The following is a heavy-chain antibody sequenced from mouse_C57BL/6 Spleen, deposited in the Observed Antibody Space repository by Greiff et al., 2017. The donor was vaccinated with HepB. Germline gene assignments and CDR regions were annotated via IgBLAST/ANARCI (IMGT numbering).Heavy chain of an antibody. V-gene: IGHV5-16*01. J-gene: IGHJ4*01. Sequence: DVKLVESEGGLVQPGSSMKLSCTASGFTFSDYYMAWVRPVPEKGLEWVANINYDGSSTYYLDSLKSRFIISRDNAKNILYLQMSSLKSEDTATYYCARVAHPYYYAMDYWGQGTSVTVSS. CDR2: INYDGSST. CDR1: GFTFSDYY. CDR3: ARVAHPYYYAMDY.